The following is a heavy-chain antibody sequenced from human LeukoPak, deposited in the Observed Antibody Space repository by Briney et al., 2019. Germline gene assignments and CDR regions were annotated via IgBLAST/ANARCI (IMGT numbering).Heavy chain of an antibody. CDR3: ARVAASPVYYFDY. V-gene: IGHV4-38-2*02. CDR2: IYHSGRT. J-gene: IGHJ4*02. Sequence: SETLSLTCTVSGYSISSGYYWGWIRQPPGKGLEWIGSIYHSGRTYYNPSLKSRVTISVDTSKNQISLTLTSVTAADTAVYYCARVAASPVYYFDYWGQGTQVTVSS. D-gene: IGHD6-19*01. CDR1: GYSISSGYY.